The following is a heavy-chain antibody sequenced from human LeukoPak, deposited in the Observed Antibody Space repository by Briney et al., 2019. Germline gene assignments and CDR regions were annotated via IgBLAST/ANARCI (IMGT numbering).Heavy chain of an antibody. Sequence: SETLSLTCTVSGGSLSSSSLYWASVRHPPGKGLEWIGTVYYSGSTYYNPSLKSRVTISVDTSKNQFSLKLSSVTAADTALYYCARNASSLGAGAFDIGCQGTRATVSA. CDR2: VYYSGST. J-gene: IGHJ3*02. CDR3: ARNASSLGAGAFDI. V-gene: IGHV4-39*01. CDR1: GGSLSSSSLY. D-gene: IGHD2-2*01.